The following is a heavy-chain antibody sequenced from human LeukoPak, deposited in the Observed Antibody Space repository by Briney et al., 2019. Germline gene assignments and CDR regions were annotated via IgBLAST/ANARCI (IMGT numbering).Heavy chain of an antibody. Sequence: PSETLSLTCNVSGASISTDGYYWSWIRQHPGKGLEWIGYIYHSGFTYDNPSLKSRLAISVDTSKNQFSLKLSSVTAADTAVYYCARHLGGSGSHDAFDIWGQGTMVTVSS. CDR1: GASISTDGYY. D-gene: IGHD3-10*01. J-gene: IGHJ3*02. V-gene: IGHV4-30-4*01. CDR2: IYHSGFT. CDR3: ARHLGGSGSHDAFDI.